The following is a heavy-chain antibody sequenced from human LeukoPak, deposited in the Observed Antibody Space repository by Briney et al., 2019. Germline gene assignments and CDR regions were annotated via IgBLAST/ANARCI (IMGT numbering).Heavy chain of an antibody. CDR3: ARDPPDY. V-gene: IGHV1-69*04. CDR2: IIPILDIA. CDR1: GGTFSSYA. Sequence: GSSGKVSCKASGGTFSSYAISWVRQAPGQGLEWMGRIIPILDIANYAQKFQGRVTITADKSTSTAYMELNSLRAEDTGVYYCARDPPDYWGQGILVTVSA. J-gene: IGHJ4*02.